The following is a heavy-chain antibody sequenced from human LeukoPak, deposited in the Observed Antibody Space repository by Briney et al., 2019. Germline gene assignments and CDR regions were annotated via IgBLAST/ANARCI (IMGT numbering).Heavy chain of an antibody. CDR1: GFTLSSYE. CDR2: YSGGSI. V-gene: IGHV3-66*01. D-gene: IGHD5-24*01. Sequence: GGSLRLSCAASGFTLSSYEMNWVRQAPGKGLEWVSIYSGGSIYYADSVKGRFTISRDNSKNTLYLQMNSLRAEDTAVYYCAREFRRAGAFDLWGQGTMVTVSS. J-gene: IGHJ3*01. CDR3: AREFRRAGAFDL.